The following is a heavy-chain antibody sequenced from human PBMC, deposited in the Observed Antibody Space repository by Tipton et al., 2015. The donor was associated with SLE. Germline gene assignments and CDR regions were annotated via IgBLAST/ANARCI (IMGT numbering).Heavy chain of an antibody. CDR2: INACNGNT. D-gene: IGHD1-26*01. V-gene: IGHV1-3*01. Sequence: QLVHSGPEVKKPGASVKVSCKASGYTFTSYAMHWERQDPGQRLEWMGWINACNGNTKYSQKFQGRVTITRDTSASTAYMELSSLRSEDTAVYYCARDGELLPFDYWGQGTLVTVSS. CDR3: ARDGELLPFDY. CDR1: GYTFTSYA. J-gene: IGHJ4*02.